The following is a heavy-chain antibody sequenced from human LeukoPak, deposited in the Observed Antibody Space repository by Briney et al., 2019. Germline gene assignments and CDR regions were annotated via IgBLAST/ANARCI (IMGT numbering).Heavy chain of an antibody. J-gene: IGHJ4*02. Sequence: ASVKVSCKTSGYTFTGYYMHWVRQAPGQGLEWMGWINPNSGGTNYAQKFQGRVTMTRDTSISTAYMELSRLRSDDTAVYYCARLSSGWYAGFDYWGQGTLVTVSS. D-gene: IGHD6-19*01. CDR1: GYTFTGYY. CDR2: INPNSGGT. V-gene: IGHV1-2*02. CDR3: ARLSSGWYAGFDY.